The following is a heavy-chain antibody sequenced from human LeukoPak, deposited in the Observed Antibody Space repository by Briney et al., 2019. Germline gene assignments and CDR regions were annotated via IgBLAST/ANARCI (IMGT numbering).Heavy chain of an antibody. V-gene: IGHV4-39*01. Sequence: GAPRHSCTVSGGSICSSSYFWGSTRHPPRKGLEWIASIHYIGYMYFNPLLKTGVTISIDTPNKHLSLKMTAVTPADTALYFCARQLYPSGSYFAPIDVWGKGNTVTISS. CDR3: ARQLYPSGSYFAPIDV. J-gene: IGHJ6*03. CDR2: IHYIGYM. CDR1: GGSICSSSYF. D-gene: IGHD3-10*01.